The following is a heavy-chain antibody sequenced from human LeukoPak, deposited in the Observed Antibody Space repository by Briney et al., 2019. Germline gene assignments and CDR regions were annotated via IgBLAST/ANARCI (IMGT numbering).Heavy chain of an antibody. D-gene: IGHD2-2*01. J-gene: IGHJ4*02. CDR1: GYSFTSYW. Sequence: GESLKISCKGSGYSFTSYWIGWVRQLPGKGLEWMGVIYPGDSDTRYSPSFQGQVTISADKSISTAYLQWSSLKASDTAMYYCARLPTRASPSVLLPFDYWGQGTLVTVSS. V-gene: IGHV5-51*01. CDR2: IYPGDSDT. CDR3: ARLPTRASPSVLLPFDY.